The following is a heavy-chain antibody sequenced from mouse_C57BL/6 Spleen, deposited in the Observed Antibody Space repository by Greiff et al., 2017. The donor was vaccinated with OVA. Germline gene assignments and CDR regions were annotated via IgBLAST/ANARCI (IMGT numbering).Heavy chain of an antibody. CDR1: GYSITSGYY. J-gene: IGHJ3*01. CDR3: ARDLVTTAY. Sequence: VQLQQSGPGLVKPSQSLSLPCSVTGYSITSGYYWNWIRQFPGNKLEWMGYISYDGSNNYNPSLKNRISITRDTSKNQFFLKLNSVTTEDTATYYCARDLVTTAYWGQGTLVTVSA. D-gene: IGHD2-2*01. CDR2: ISYDGSN. V-gene: IGHV3-6*01.